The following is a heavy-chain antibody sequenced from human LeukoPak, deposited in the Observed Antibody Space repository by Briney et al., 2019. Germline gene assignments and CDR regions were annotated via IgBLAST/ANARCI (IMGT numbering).Heavy chain of an antibody. CDR3: AREYSSGWYQLRNYYYYYMDV. D-gene: IGHD6-19*01. CDR1: GGSVTSGNYY. J-gene: IGHJ6*03. V-gene: IGHV4-61*02. Sequence: SETLSLTCTVSGGSVTSGNYYWNWIRQPAGKGLEWIGRIYTNGGASYNPSLKSRVTMSVDTSKNQFSLKLSSVTAADTAVYYCAREYSSGWYQLRNYYYYYMDVWGKGTTVTVSS. CDR2: IYTNGGA.